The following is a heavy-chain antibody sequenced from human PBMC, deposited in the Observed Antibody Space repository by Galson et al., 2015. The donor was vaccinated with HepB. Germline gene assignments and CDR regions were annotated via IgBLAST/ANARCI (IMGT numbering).Heavy chain of an antibody. V-gene: IGHV3-33*01. CDR2: IWYDGSNK. D-gene: IGHD1-1*01. CDR3: ARATYNWNRDYYGMDV. J-gene: IGHJ6*02. Sequence: LRLSCAASGFTFSSYGMHWVRQAPGKGLEWVAVIWYDGSNKYYADSVKGRFTISRDNSKNTLYLQMNSLRAEDTAVYYCARATYNWNRDYYGMDVWGQGTTVTVSS. CDR1: GFTFSSYG.